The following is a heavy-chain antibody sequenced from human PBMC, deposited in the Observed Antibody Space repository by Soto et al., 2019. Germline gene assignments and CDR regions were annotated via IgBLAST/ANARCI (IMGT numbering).Heavy chain of an antibody. Sequence: TGGSLRLSCAASGFTFTRYSMNWVRQAPGKGLEWVSSISSTTNYIYYGDSMKGRFTISRDNAKNSLYLEMNSLRDEDTAVYYCARESEDLTSNFDYWGQGTLVTVSS. V-gene: IGHV3-21*06. CDR2: ISSTTNYI. CDR3: ARESEDLTSNFDY. CDR1: GFTFTRYS. J-gene: IGHJ4*02.